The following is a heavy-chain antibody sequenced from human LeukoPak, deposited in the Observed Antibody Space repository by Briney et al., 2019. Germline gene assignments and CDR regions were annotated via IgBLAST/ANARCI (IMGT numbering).Heavy chain of an antibody. J-gene: IGHJ6*03. CDR1: GYTFTSYY. CDR2: IIPIFGTA. Sequence: ASVKVSCKASGYTFTSYYMHWVRQAPGQGLEWMGGIIPIFGTANYAQKFQGRVTITTDESTSTAYMELSSLRSEDTAVYYCASNGPIVGATYYYYMDVWGKGTTVTVSS. CDR3: ASNGPIVGATYYYYMDV. V-gene: IGHV1-69*05. D-gene: IGHD1-26*01.